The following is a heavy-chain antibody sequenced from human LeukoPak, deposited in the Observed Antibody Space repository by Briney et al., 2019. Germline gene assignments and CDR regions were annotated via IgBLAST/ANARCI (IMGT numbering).Heavy chain of an antibody. D-gene: IGHD3-22*01. CDR2: INQDGSEK. CDR1: GFTFTSYW. CDR3: ARDASPTYYYDSSGYYYGNY. Sequence: PGGSLRLSCAASGFTFTSYWMSWVRQAPGKGLAWVANINQDGSEKYYVDSVKGRFTISRDNAKNSLYLQMNSLRAEDTALYYCARDASPTYYYDSSGYYYGNYWGQGTLVTVSS. J-gene: IGHJ4*02. V-gene: IGHV3-7*03.